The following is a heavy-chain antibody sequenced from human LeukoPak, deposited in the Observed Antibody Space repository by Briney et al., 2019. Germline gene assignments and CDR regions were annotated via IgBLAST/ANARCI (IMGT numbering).Heavy chain of an antibody. CDR1: GYSFTSYW. Sequence: GESLKISCQGSGYSFTSYWIGWVRQMPGKGLEWMGSIYPDDSDTIYSPSFQGQVTISADKSISTAYLQWCSLKASDTAMYYCARPLEHCGGDCYPGAWFDPRGQGTLVTVSS. CDR2: IYPDDSDT. J-gene: IGHJ5*02. V-gene: IGHV5-51*01. CDR3: ARPLEHCGGDCYPGAWFDP. D-gene: IGHD2-21*02.